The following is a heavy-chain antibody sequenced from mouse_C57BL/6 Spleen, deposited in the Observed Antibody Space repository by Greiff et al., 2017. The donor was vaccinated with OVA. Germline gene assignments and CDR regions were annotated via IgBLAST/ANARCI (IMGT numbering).Heavy chain of an antibody. CDR3: AKGEYYAMDY. J-gene: IGHJ4*01. CDR1: GYTFTSYW. Sequence: QVQLQQPGAELVKPGASVKLSCKASGYTFTSYWMHWVKQRPGQGLEWIGRIDPSDSDTNYNQKFKGKATLTVDKSSSTAYMQLSSLTSEDSAVYCCAKGEYYAMDYWGQGTTVTVSS. CDR2: IDPSDSDT. V-gene: IGHV1-74*01.